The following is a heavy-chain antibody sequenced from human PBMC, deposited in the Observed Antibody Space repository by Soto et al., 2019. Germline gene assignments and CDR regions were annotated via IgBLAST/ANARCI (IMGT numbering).Heavy chain of an antibody. CDR3: ARDRAVTGNDNWFDP. CDR1: GGSISSYY. Sequence: SETLSLTCTVSGGSISSYYWSWIRQPAGKGLEWIGRIYASGSTNYNPSLNSRVTMSVDTSKNQFSLKLSSVTAADTAVYYCARDRAVTGNDNWFDPWGQGTLVTVSS. CDR2: IYASGST. V-gene: IGHV4-4*07. D-gene: IGHD1-20*01. J-gene: IGHJ5*02.